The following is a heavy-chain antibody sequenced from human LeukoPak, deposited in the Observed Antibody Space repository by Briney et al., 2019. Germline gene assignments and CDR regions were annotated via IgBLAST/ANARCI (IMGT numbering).Heavy chain of an antibody. Sequence: KPGESLKISCKASGYSFNAYLVAWVRQIPGKGLEWMGIIFPADSDTRYSPSFQGQVTISGDKSINTAYLQWSSLKASDTAMYYCARHRYFQLWGQGTLVTVSS. CDR1: GYSFNAYL. J-gene: IGHJ1*01. V-gene: IGHV5-51*01. CDR3: ARHRYFQL. CDR2: IFPADSDT.